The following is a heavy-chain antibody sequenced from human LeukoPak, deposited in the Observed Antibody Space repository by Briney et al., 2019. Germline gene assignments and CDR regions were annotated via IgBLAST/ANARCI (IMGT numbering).Heavy chain of an antibody. CDR3: ARLGLLWFGELFRWFDP. V-gene: IGHV4-39*01. D-gene: IGHD3-10*01. CDR1: GGSISSSSYY. Sequence: ETLSLTCTVSGGSISSSSYYWGWIRQPPGKGLEWIGSIYYSGSTYYNPSLKSRVTISVGTSKNQFSLKLSSVTAADTAVYYCARLGLLWFGELFRWFDPWGQGTLVTVSS. J-gene: IGHJ5*02. CDR2: IYYSGST.